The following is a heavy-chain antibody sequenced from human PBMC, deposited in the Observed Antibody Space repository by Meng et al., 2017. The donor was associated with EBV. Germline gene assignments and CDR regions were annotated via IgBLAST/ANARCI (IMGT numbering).Heavy chain of an antibody. CDR2: INSDGSST. V-gene: IGHV3-74*01. J-gene: IGHJ4*02. D-gene: IGHD6-13*01. CDR1: CFTFRIYW. CDR3: ARGGGYSSSWYPD. Sequence: VASGCGLIPPGVASRSSCASACFTFRIYWMHWVCQAPGKGLVWVSRINSDGSSTSYADSVKGRFTISRDNAKNTLYLQMNSLRAEDTAVYYCARGGGYSSSWYPDWGQGTLVTVSS.